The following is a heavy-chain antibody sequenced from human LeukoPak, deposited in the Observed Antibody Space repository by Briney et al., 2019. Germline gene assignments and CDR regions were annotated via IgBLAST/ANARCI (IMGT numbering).Heavy chain of an antibody. D-gene: IGHD5-12*01. CDR2: IIPILGIA. CDR3: ATDSGYNTFDI. CDR1: GGTFSSYA. Sequence: ASVKVSCKASGGTFSSYAISWVRQAPGQGLEWMGRIIPILGIANYAQKFQGRVTITADKSTSTAYMELSSLRSEDTAVYYCATDSGYNTFDIWGQGTMVTVSS. V-gene: IGHV1-69*04. J-gene: IGHJ3*02.